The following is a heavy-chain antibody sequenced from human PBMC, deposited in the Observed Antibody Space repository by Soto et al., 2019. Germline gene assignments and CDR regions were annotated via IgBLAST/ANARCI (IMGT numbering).Heavy chain of an antibody. CDR3: ATSPSTIFGVVTSEDYYGMDV. Sequence: ASVKVSCKVSGYTLTELSMHWVRQAPGKGLEWMGGFDPEDGETIYAQKFQGRVTMTEDTSTDIAYMELSSLRSEDTAVYYCATSPSTIFGVVTSEDYYGMDVWGQGTRVTVSS. V-gene: IGHV1-24*01. CDR1: GYTLTELS. J-gene: IGHJ6*02. D-gene: IGHD3-3*01. CDR2: FDPEDGET.